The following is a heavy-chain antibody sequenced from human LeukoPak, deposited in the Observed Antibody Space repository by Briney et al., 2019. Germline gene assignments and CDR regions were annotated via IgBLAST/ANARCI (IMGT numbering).Heavy chain of an antibody. J-gene: IGHJ4*02. V-gene: IGHV3-7*01. Sequence: PGGSLRLSCAASGFTFSGYRMSWVRQTPEKGLEWVANIKQDGYEIYYVDSVKGRFTISRDNAKNSLYLQMNSLRADDTAVYYCARDKIVGPTTLDYWGQGTLVTVSS. CDR2: IKQDGYEI. D-gene: IGHD1-26*01. CDR3: ARDKIVGPTTLDY. CDR1: GFTFSGYR.